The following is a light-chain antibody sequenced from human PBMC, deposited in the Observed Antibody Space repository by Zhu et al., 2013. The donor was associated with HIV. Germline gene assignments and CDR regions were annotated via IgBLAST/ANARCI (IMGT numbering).Light chain of an antibody. Sequence: QSALTQPASVSGSPGQSITIPCTGTSSDVGGYNYVSWYQHHPGKAPELMIYEVSNRPSGVSNRFSGSKSGNTASLTISGLQAEDEADYYCSSYASGNTRVFGTGTKVTV. CDR1: SSDVGGYNY. V-gene: IGLV2-14*01. CDR3: SSYASGNTRV. J-gene: IGLJ1*01. CDR2: EVS.